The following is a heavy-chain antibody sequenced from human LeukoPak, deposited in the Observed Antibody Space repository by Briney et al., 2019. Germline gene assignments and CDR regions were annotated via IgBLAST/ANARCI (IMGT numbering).Heavy chain of an antibody. CDR2: IDHSGST. J-gene: IGHJ4*02. CDR3: VRGIAVAGPTGNYFDY. V-gene: IGHV4-34*01. Sequence: KPSETLSLTCAVYGGSFSGYYWSWIRQPPGKGLEWIGEIDHSGSTNYHPPLKSRVTISVDTSKNQFSLKLSSVTAADTVVYYCVRGIAVAGPTGNYFDYWGQGTLVTVSS. D-gene: IGHD6-19*01. CDR1: GGSFSGYY.